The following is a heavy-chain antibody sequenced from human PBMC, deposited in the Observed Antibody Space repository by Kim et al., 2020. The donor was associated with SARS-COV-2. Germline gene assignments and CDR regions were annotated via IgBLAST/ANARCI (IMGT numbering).Heavy chain of an antibody. CDR2: IGGSGSYI. V-gene: IGHV3-21*01. D-gene: IGHD2-2*01. CDR3: ARDRSPHASSRREFDY. Sequence: GGSLRLSCACSGFTFGDFSMNWVRQAPGKGLEWVASIGGSGSYIYYEDSVQGRFTISRDNAKNSLYLQMNGLRVEDTAFYYCARDRSPHASSRREFDYWGQGTLVTVSS. J-gene: IGHJ4*02. CDR1: GFTFGDFS.